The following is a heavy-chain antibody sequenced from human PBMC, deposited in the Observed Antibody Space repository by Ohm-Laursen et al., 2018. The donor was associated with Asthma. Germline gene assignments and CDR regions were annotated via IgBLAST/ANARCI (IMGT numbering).Heavy chain of an antibody. J-gene: IGHJ5*02. D-gene: IGHD6-19*01. CDR2: INAGNGNT. CDR3: ARELAAGTSNWFDP. V-gene: IGHV1-3*01. Sequence: ASVKVSCKASGYTFTRLAVNWVRQAPGQRLEWMGGINAGNGNTKYSPKFQDRVTITRDTSASTAYMELSRLKSEDTAVYYCARELAAGTSNWFDPWGQGTLVTVSS. CDR1: GYTFTRLA.